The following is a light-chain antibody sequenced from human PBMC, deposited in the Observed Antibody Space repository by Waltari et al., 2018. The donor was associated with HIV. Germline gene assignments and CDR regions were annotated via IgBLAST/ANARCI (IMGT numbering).Light chain of an antibody. Sequence: EIALTQSPRTLSLSPGDGGTIFCRASQAIDSSHLAWYQHKAGQSPRLLIYGGSVRATDVPDRFSGSVSGTDFTLTIARVEPEDFAVYYCQQFDMLPETYGQGTKVE. V-gene: IGKV3-20*01. CDR1: QAIDSSH. CDR3: QQFDMLPET. J-gene: IGKJ1*01. CDR2: GGS.